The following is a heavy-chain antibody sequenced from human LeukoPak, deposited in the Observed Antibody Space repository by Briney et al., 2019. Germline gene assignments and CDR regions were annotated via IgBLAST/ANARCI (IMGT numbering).Heavy chain of an antibody. CDR1: GFTFSDYG. CDR2: ISYDDGSNK. Sequence: PGGSLRLSCAASGFTFSDYGAHWVRQAPGKGLEWVAFISYDDGSNKYYADSVKGRFTISRDNSKNTLYLQMNSLRAEDTAVYYCAKELHGSGWRGGTHRWFDPWGQGTLVTVSS. J-gene: IGHJ5*02. D-gene: IGHD6-19*01. CDR3: AKELHGSGWRGGTHRWFDP. V-gene: IGHV3-30*04.